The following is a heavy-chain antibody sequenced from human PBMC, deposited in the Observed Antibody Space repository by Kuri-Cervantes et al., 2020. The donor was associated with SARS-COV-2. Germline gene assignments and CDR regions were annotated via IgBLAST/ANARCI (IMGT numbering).Heavy chain of an antibody. CDR1: GFTFSSYA. CDR3: AIDQDYYDSSGQFDY. CDR2: IYSGGSST. V-gene: IGHV3-23*03. Sequence: GESLKISCAASGFTFSSYAMSWVRQAPGKGLEWVSVIYSGGSSTYYADSVKGRFTISRDNSKNTLYLQMNSLRAEDTAVYYCAIDQDYYDSSGQFDYWGQGTLVTVSS. D-gene: IGHD3-22*01. J-gene: IGHJ4*02.